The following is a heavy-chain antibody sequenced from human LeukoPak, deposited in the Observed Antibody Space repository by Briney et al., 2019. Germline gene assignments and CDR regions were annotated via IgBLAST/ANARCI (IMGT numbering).Heavy chain of an antibody. Sequence: GGSLRLSCAASGFTFSSYAMHWVRQAPGKGLEWVAVISYDGSNKYYADSVKGRFTISRDNSKNTLYLQMNSLRAEDTAVYYCARDIVVVVAAPKADYYYGMDVWGQGTTVTVS. V-gene: IGHV3-30*04. J-gene: IGHJ6*02. CDR1: GFTFSSYA. CDR2: ISYDGSNK. D-gene: IGHD2-15*01. CDR3: ARDIVVVVAAPKADYYYGMDV.